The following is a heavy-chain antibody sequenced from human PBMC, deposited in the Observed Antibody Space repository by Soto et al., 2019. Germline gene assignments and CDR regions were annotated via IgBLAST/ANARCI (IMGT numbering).Heavy chain of an antibody. V-gene: IGHV1-8*01. D-gene: IGHD3-3*01. CDR2: MNPNSGNT. CDR1: GYTFTSYD. Sequence: GASVKVSCKASGYTFTSYDINWVRQATGQGLEWMGWMNPNSGNTGYAQKFQGIVTMTRNTSISTAYMELSSLRSEDTAVYYCAREEIFGLVTASYYYYYGMDVWGQGTTVTVSS. CDR3: AREEIFGLVTASYYYYYGMDV. J-gene: IGHJ6*01.